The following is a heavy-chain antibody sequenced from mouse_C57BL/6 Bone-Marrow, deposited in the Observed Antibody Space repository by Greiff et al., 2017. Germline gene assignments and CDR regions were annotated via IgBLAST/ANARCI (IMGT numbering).Heavy chain of an antibody. V-gene: IGHV1-82*01. Sequence: VQLQQSGPELVKPGASVKISCKASGYAFSSSWMNWVKQRPGKGLEWIGRIYPGDGDTNYNGKFKGKATLTADKSSSTAYMQLSRLTSEDSAVYFCARWGFYFDYWGQGTTLTVSS. CDR2: IYPGDGDT. CDR3: ARWGFYFDY. CDR1: GYAFSSSW. J-gene: IGHJ2*01. D-gene: IGHD3-1*01.